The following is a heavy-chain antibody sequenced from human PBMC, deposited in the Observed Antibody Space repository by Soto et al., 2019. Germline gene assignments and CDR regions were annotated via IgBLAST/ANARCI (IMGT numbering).Heavy chain of an antibody. J-gene: IGHJ4*02. CDR1: GGSINSGDSY. V-gene: IGHV4-31*03. CDR3: ARDAPGVAPY. CDR2: INYRGST. Sequence: QVQLQESGPGLVRPSQTLSLICTVSGGSINSGDSYWNWIRQHPEKGREWIGYINYRGSTFYNPSLKSRIIISVDTSKNHFSLKLSSVTAADTAVYYCARDAPGVAPYWGQGTLVTVSS. D-gene: IGHD2-15*01.